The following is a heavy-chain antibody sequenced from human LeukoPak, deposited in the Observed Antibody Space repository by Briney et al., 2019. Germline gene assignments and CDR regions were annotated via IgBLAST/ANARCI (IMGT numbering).Heavy chain of an antibody. CDR2: IIPIFGTA. Sequence: GASVKVSCKASGGTFSSYAISWVRQAPGQGLEWMGGIIPIFGTANYAQKFQGRVTITADESTSTAYMELSSLRSEDTAVYYCASTPGTTYYYYYMDVWGKGTTVTVSS. J-gene: IGHJ6*03. CDR3: ASTPGTTYYYYYMDV. V-gene: IGHV1-69*13. CDR1: GGTFSSYA. D-gene: IGHD1-7*01.